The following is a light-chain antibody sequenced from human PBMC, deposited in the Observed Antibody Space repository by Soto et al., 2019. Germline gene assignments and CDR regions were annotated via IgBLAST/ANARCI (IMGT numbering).Light chain of an antibody. CDR3: QQYDNWPPWT. J-gene: IGKJ1*01. CDR1: QSVSSN. Sequence: TQSPATLSLSPGERATLSCRASQSVSSNLAWYQQKPGQAPRLLIHGASTRAAGVPARFSGSGSGTEFTLTISSLQSEDFAVYYCQQYDNWPPWTFGQGTKVDIK. CDR2: GAS. V-gene: IGKV3-15*01.